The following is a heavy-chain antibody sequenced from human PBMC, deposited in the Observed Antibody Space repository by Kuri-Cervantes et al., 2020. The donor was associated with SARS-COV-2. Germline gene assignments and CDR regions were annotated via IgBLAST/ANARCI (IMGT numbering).Heavy chain of an antibody. J-gene: IGHJ4*02. D-gene: IGHD3-16*02. CDR1: GGTFSSYA. Sequence: SVKVSCKASGGTFSSYAISWVRQAPGQGLEWMGRIIPIFGTANSAQKFQGRVTITADESTGTAYMELSSLRSEDTAVYYCAEGAYDYVWGSYRHPPPLLFWGQGTLVTVSS. CDR2: IIPIFGTA. V-gene: IGHV1-69*13. CDR3: AEGAYDYVWGSYRHPPPLLF.